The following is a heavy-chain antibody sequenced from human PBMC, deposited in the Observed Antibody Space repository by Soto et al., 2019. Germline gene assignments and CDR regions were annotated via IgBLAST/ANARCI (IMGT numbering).Heavy chain of an antibody. CDR1: GGTFSSYA. CDR2: IIPIFGTA. Sequence: ASVKVSCKASGGTFSSYAISWVRQAPGQGLEWMGGIIPIFGTANYAQKFQGRVTITADESTSTAYMELSSLRSEDTAVYYCAILLEDTAMVTPAFDIWGQGTMVTVSS. V-gene: IGHV1-69*13. J-gene: IGHJ3*02. CDR3: AILLEDTAMVTPAFDI. D-gene: IGHD5-18*01.